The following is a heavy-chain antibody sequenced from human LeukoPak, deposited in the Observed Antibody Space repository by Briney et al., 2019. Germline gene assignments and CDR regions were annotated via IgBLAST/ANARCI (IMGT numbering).Heavy chain of an antibody. CDR3: TKPVSSTTYDFAN. Sequence: PGGSLRLSCAASGFTFSDYTMNWVRQAPGKGLHWVSAISARGDSTSYADSVKGRVTISRDNSKNTLFLQLNNLRDGDTAVYYCTKPVSSTTYDFANWGQGTLVTVSS. D-gene: IGHD1-1*01. V-gene: IGHV3-23*01. CDR2: ISARGDST. CDR1: GFTFSDYT. J-gene: IGHJ4*02.